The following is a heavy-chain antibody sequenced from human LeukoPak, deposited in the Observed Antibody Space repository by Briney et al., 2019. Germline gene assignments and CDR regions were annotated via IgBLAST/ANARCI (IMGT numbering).Heavy chain of an antibody. CDR1: GFPFSSYA. Sequence: GGSLRLSCAASGFPFSSYAMSWVRQAPGKGLEWVSAISGSGGSTYCADPVKGRFTISRDNSKNTLYLQMNSLRAEDTAVYYCAKDRLLLVGATVFILDAFDIWGQGTMVTVSS. J-gene: IGHJ3*02. CDR2: ISGSGGST. CDR3: AKDRLLLVGATVFILDAFDI. V-gene: IGHV3-23*01. D-gene: IGHD1-26*01.